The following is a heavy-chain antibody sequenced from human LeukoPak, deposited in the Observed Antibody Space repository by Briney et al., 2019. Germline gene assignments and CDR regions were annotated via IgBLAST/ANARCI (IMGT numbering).Heavy chain of an antibody. V-gene: IGHV3-9*01. D-gene: IGHD6-6*01. CDR1: GFTFDDYA. J-gene: IGHJ4*02. CDR2: VSWNSGSI. Sequence: GRSLRLSCAASGFTFDDYAMHWGRQAPGQGLDWVSGVSWNSGSIGYADSVKGRFAISRDNAKNSLYLQMNSLRAEDTALYYCAKDHSEYSSSPFDYWGQGTLVTVSS. CDR3: AKDHSEYSSSPFDY.